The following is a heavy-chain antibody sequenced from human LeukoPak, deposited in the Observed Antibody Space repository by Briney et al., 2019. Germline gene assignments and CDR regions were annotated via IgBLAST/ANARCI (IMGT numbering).Heavy chain of an antibody. CDR1: GGSISSSSYY. J-gene: IGHJ4*02. D-gene: IGHD2-2*01. CDR3: ARLSKSTSKPCYFDY. Sequence: SETLSLTCTVSGGSISSSSYYWGWIRQPPGKGLEWIGSIYYSGSTYYNPSLKSRVTISVDTSKNQFSLKLSSVTAADTAVYYCARLSKSTSKPCYFDYWGQGTLVTVSS. CDR2: IYYSGST. V-gene: IGHV4-39*07.